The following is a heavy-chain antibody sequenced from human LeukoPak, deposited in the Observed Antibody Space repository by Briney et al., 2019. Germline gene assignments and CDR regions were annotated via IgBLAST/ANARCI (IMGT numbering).Heavy chain of an antibody. Sequence: SETLSLTCAVYGGSFSGYYWSWIRQPPGKGLEWIGEINHSGSTNYNPSLKSRVTISVDTSKNQFSLKLSSVTAADTAVYYCARVPPGGELDYWGQGTLVTVSP. CDR1: GGSFSGYY. CDR3: ARVPPGGELDY. J-gene: IGHJ4*02. V-gene: IGHV4-34*01. CDR2: INHSGST. D-gene: IGHD3-16*01.